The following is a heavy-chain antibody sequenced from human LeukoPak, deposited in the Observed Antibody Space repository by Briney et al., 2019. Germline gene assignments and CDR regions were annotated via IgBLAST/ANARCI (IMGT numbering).Heavy chain of an antibody. Sequence: SETLSLTCTVSVVSISSYYWIWVRQPAGKALEWIGRIYTSGSTDYNPSLKSRVTMSVDTSKNQFCLKLWSVTAADTAVYYCARESKSYDGSGFYHDSWGQGTLVTVSS. CDR1: VVSISSYY. J-gene: IGHJ4*02. D-gene: IGHD3-22*01. CDR2: IYTSGST. CDR3: ARESKSYDGSGFYHDS. V-gene: IGHV4-4*07.